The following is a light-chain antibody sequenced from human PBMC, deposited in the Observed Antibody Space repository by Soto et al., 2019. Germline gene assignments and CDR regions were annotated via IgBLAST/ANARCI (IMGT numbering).Light chain of an antibody. Sequence: MILTQSRVTLSLSRVERATLSCRASHILSGNYIAWYQQKPGQAPRVLIYRASIRATGISDRFSGSGSGTDFTLTISRLEPEDFAVYYCHHYGASVWTFGQGTKVDIK. CDR2: RAS. CDR3: HHYGASVWT. CDR1: HILSGNY. J-gene: IGKJ1*01. V-gene: IGKV3-20*01.